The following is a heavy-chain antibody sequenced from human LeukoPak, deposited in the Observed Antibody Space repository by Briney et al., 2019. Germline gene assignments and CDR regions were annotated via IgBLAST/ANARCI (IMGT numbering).Heavy chain of an antibody. CDR2: ISAYNGHT. J-gene: IGHJ4*02. V-gene: IGHV1-18*01. CDR1: GYTFTSYG. D-gene: IGHD3-3*01. CDR3: ARDTHTYYDFSTGIPFDY. Sequence: GASVEVSCKASGYTFTSYGFSWVRQAPGQGLEWMGWISAYNGHTNYAQKLQGRVTMTTDTSTNTAYMELRGLRSDDTAVYYCARDTHTYYDFSTGIPFDYWGQGTLVTVSS.